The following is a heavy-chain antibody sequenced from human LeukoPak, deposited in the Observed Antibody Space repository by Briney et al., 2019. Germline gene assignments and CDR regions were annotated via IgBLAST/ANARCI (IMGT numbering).Heavy chain of an antibody. D-gene: IGHD3-10*01. Sequence: GGSLRLSCAASGFTFSSYAMNWVRQAPGKGLEWVSAISGSGGSTYYADSVKGRFTISRDNSKNTLFLQMNSLRAEDTAVYYCAKGVYYYGSGSYYKGGYFDYWGQGTLVTVSS. CDR3: AKGVYYYGSGSYYKGGYFDY. CDR2: ISGSGGST. CDR1: GFTFSSYA. V-gene: IGHV3-23*01. J-gene: IGHJ4*02.